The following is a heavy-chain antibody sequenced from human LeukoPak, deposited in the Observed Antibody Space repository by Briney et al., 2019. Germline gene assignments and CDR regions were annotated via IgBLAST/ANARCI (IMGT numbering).Heavy chain of an antibody. CDR3: AGAVTVTTGPLGY. CDR1: GYTFTSFG. J-gene: IGHJ4*02. Sequence: ASVKVSCKASGYTFTSFGINWVRQAPGHGLERMGWISAYNGNTNYAQKLQGRVTMTTDTSTNTAYMDLRSLRSDDTAIYYCAGAVTVTTGPLGYWGQGTLVTVSS. D-gene: IGHD4-17*01. CDR2: ISAYNGNT. V-gene: IGHV1-18*01.